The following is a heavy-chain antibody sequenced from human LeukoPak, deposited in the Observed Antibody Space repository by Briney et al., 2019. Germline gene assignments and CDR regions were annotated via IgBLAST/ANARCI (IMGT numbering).Heavy chain of an antibody. V-gene: IGHV1-69*04. J-gene: IGHJ4*02. D-gene: IGHD3-22*01. CDR1: GGTFSSYA. CDR2: IIPILGIA. Sequence: SVKVSCKASGGTFSSYAISWVRQAPGQGLEGMGRIIPILGIANYAQKFQGRVTITADKATSTAYMELSSLRSEDTAVYYCAREDYYDSSGYYSSGQLDYWGQGTLVTVSS. CDR3: AREDYYDSSGYYSSGQLDY.